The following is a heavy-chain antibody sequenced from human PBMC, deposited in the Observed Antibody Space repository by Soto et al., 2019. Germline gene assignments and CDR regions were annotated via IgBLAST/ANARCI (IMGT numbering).Heavy chain of an antibody. J-gene: IGHJ6*02. CDR3: ARGGYYDKVWGKMNYSGLDV. V-gene: IGHV1-18*01. D-gene: IGHD3-16*01. CDR2: ISAYNDYT. CDR1: GYTFIRYG. Sequence: QVRLVQSAAEVKKPGASVKVSCKASGYTFIRYGITWVRQAPGQGLEWMGWISAYNDYTNYAQKLQGRGTMTADTSKRTVYMELRSLRSDDTAVYYCARGGYYDKVWGKMNYSGLDVWGQGTTVTVSS.